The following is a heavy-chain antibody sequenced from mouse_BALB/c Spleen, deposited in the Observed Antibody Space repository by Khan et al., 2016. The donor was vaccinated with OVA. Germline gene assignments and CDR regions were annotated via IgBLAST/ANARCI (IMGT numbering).Heavy chain of an antibody. J-gene: IGHJ3*01. Sequence: DVHLVESGGDLVKPGGSLRLSCAASGFTFSAYVMSWVRQPPDKRLEWVSTINSDGYYTYYPDTVKGRFPISRNKAENTLYLQMNSLKSEDTAIYYCASHLTVSVAYWGQGTLVTVAA. D-gene: IGHD4-1*01. CDR1: GFTFSAYV. CDR3: ASHLTVSVAY. CDR2: INSDGYYT. V-gene: IGHV5-6*01.